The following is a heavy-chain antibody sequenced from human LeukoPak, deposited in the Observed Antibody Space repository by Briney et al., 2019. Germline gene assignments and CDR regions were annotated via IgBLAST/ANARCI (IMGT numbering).Heavy chain of an antibody. J-gene: IGHJ4*02. CDR1: GFTFSSYA. D-gene: IGHD3-22*01. CDR3: AKGPHYYDSSGSPFDY. V-gene: IGHV3-23*01. CDR2: ISGSGGST. Sequence: GGSLRLPCAASGFTFSSYAMSWVRQAPGKGLEWVSAISGSGGSTYYADSVRGRFTISRDNSKNTLYLQMNSLRAEDTAVYYCAKGPHYYDSSGSPFDYWGQGTLVTVSS.